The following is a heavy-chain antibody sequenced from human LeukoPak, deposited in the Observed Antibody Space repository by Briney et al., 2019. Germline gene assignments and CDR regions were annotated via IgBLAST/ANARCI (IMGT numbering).Heavy chain of an antibody. J-gene: IGHJ4*02. D-gene: IGHD3-22*01. CDR2: INHSGST. CDR3: ARSVYYDSSGEVYYFDY. CDR1: GGSFSGYY. Sequence: SETLSLTCAVYGGSFSGYYWSWIRQPPGKGLEWIGEINHSGSTNYNPSLKSRVTISVDTFKNQFSLKLSSVTAADTAVYYCARSVYYDSSGEVYYFDYWGQGTLVTVSS. V-gene: IGHV4-34*01.